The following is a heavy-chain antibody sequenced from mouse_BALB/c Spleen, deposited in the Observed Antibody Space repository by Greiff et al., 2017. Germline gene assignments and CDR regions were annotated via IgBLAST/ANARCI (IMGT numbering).Heavy chain of an antibody. CDR3: ARDYYGTLYWYFDG. J-gene: IGHJ1*01. Sequence: EVQRVESGGGLVKPGGSLKLSCAASGFTFSSYAMSWVRQTPEKRLEWVASISSGGSTYYPDSVKGRFTISRDNARNILYLQMSSLRSEDTAMYYCARDYYGTLYWYFDGWGEGTTVTVSA. V-gene: IGHV5-6-5*01. CDR1: GFTFSSYA. D-gene: IGHD1-1*01. CDR2: ISSGGST.